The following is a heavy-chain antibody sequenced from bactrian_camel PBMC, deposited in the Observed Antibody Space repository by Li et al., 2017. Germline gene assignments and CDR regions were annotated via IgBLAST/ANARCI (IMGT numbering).Heavy chain of an antibody. J-gene: IGHJ6*01. V-gene: IGHV3S53*01. Sequence: HVQLVESGGGSVEAGGSLRLSCAISVVSYNTNFMGWFRQAAGEEREGVGALGTDGVSAIAPPVKDRVSISRDSACDTLYLQINSLNPEDTAIYYCAARDQRCGWNICRLRPTDSAFWGQGTQVTVS. CDR3: AARDQRCGWNICRLRPTDSAF. CDR2: LGTDGVS. CDR1: VVSYNTNF. D-gene: IGHD1*01.